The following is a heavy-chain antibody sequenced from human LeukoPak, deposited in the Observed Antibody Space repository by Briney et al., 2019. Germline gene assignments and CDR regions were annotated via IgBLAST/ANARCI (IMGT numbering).Heavy chain of an antibody. J-gene: IGHJ4*02. D-gene: IGHD6-13*01. Sequence: GGSLRLSCAASGFTVSSNYMSWVRQAPGKGLEWVSVIYSGGSTYYADSVKGRFTISRDNAKNSLYLQMNSLRAEDTAVYYCAKDSYSKGDFWGQGVLVTVSS. CDR2: IYSGGST. V-gene: IGHV3-66*01. CDR1: GFTVSSNY. CDR3: AKDSYSKGDF.